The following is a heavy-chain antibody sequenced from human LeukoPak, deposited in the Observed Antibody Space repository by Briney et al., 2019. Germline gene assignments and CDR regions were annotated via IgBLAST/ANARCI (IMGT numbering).Heavy chain of an antibody. CDR3: ARLPHDAFDI. V-gene: IGHV4-59*08. CDR1: GGPINSYY. CDR2: IYYSGST. J-gene: IGHJ3*02. Sequence: SETLSLTCTVSGGPINSYYWSWIRQPPGKGLEWIGYIYYSGSTNYNPSVKSRVIISVDTSKNQFSLKLSSVTAADTAVYYCARLPHDAFDIWGQGTMVTVSS.